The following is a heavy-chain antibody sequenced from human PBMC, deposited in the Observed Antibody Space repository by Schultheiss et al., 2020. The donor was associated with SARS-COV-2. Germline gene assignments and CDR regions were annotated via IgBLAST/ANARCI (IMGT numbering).Heavy chain of an antibody. CDR2: IYYSGST. V-gene: IGHV4-31*01. CDR3: ARGTHDDWFDP. D-gene: IGHD2-15*01. J-gene: IGHJ5*02. Sequence: SETLSLTCTVSGGSISSGGYYWSWIRQHPGKGLEWIGYIYYSGSTYYNPSLKSLVTISVDTSKNQFSLKLSSVTAADTAVYYCARGTHDDWFDPWGQGTLVTVSS. CDR1: GGSISSGGYY.